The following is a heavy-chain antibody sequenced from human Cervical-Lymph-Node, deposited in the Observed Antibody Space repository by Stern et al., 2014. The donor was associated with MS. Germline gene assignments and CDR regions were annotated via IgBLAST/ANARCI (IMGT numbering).Heavy chain of an antibody. D-gene: IGHD4-17*01. J-gene: IGHJ4*02. CDR3: ARDYGDYAFDY. Sequence: VQLVQSGAEVKKPGESLKISCKGSGYSFTANWIAWVRPMPGKGLEWMGCIYPSDSDARSSPSFQGQVTISADKSISTAYLHWSSLKASDTAMYYCARDYGDYAFDYWGQGTLVTVSS. V-gene: IGHV5-51*01. CDR2: IYPSDSDA. CDR1: GYSFTANW.